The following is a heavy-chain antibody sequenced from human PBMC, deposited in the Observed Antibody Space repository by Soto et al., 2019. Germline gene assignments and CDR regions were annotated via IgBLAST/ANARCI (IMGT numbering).Heavy chain of an antibody. CDR3: ASYDSSGYYPDY. CDR2: IIPIFGTA. Sequence: SVKVSCKASGCTFSSYAISWVRQAPGQGLEWMGGIIPIFGTANYAQKFQGRVTITADKSTSTAYMELSSLRSEDTAVYYCASYDSSGYYPDYWGQGTLVTVSS. CDR1: GCTFSSYA. J-gene: IGHJ4*02. V-gene: IGHV1-69*06. D-gene: IGHD3-22*01.